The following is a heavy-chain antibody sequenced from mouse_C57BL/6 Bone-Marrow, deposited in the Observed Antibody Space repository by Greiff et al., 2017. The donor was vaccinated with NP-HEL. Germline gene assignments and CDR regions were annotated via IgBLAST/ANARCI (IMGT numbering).Heavy chain of an antibody. D-gene: IGHD1-1*01. Sequence: VHVKQSGAELVRPGASVKLSCTASGFNIKDDYMHWVKQRPEQGLEWIGWIDPENGDTEYASKFQGKATITADTSSNTAYLQLSSLTSEDTAVYYCTTRRLLRYWYFDVWGTGTTVTVSS. J-gene: IGHJ1*03. V-gene: IGHV14-4*01. CDR2: IDPENGDT. CDR3: TTRRLLRYWYFDV. CDR1: GFNIKDDY.